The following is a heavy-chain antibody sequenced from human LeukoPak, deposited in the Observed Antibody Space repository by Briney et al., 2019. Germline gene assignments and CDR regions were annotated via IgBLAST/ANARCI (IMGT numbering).Heavy chain of an antibody. V-gene: IGHV4-34*01. CDR2: INHSGST. Sequence: SETLSLTCAVYGGSFSGYYWSWIRQPPGKGLEWIGEINHSGSTNYNPSLKSRVTISVDTSKNQFSLKLSSVTAADTAVYYCARMYYYDSSDDAFDIWGQGTMVTVSS. CDR3: ARMYYYDSSDDAFDI. D-gene: IGHD3-22*01. J-gene: IGHJ3*02. CDR1: GGSFSGYY.